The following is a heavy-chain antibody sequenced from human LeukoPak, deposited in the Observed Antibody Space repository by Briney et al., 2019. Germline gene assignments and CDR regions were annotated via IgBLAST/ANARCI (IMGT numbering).Heavy chain of an antibody. D-gene: IGHD2-15*01. Sequence: PGGSLRLSCAASGFTFSSYSMNWVRQAPGKGLEWVSSISSSSSYIYYADSVKGRFTISRDSSTNTLYLQMNSLRAEDTATYYCAKDYCRGGNCPLPFFDSWGQGTLVTVS. CDR2: ISSSSSYI. J-gene: IGHJ4*02. CDR1: GFTFSSYS. CDR3: AKDYCRGGNCPLPFFDS. V-gene: IGHV3-21*04.